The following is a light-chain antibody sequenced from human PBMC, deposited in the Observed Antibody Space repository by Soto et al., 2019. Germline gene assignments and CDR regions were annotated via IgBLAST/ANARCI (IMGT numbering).Light chain of an antibody. CDR2: KAS. CDR1: QSISTW. Sequence: DIQMTQSPSTLSASVGDRVTITCRASQSISTWLAWYQQKPGKAPKLLIYKASSLEGGVPSRFGGSGSGTLFNITISSLHPDDFAPYYCQQYNTYPLTFCGATTVDIK. V-gene: IGKV1-5*03. CDR3: QQYNTYPLT. J-gene: IGKJ4*01.